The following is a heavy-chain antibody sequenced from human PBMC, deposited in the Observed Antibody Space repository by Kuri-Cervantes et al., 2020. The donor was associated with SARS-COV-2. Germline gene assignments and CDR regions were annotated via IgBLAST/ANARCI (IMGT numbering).Heavy chain of an antibody. J-gene: IGHJ5*02. CDR3: ARRDAYNYDGWFDP. D-gene: IGHD5-24*01. CDR1: GDTISSCHW. CDR2: IFHSGST. Sequence: GSLRLSCAVSGDTISSCHWWTWVRQPPEKGLEWIGEIFHSGSTNYNPSLKSRVTISVDKSKDQFSLKLNSLTAADTAVYYCARRDAYNYDGWFDPWGQGTLVTVSS. V-gene: IGHV4-4*02.